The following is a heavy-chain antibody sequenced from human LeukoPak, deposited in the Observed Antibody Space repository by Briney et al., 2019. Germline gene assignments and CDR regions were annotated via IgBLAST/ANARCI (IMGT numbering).Heavy chain of an antibody. CDR3: AREAWYCSSTSCYVGIDY. J-gene: IGHJ4*02. V-gene: IGHV4-4*07. Sequence: PSETLSLTCTASGGSISSYYWSWIRQPAGKGLEWIGRIYTSGSTNYNPSLKSRVTMSVDTSKNQFSLKLSSVTAADTAVYYCAREAWYCSSTSCYVGIDYWGQGTLVTVSS. D-gene: IGHD2-2*01. CDR2: IYTSGST. CDR1: GGSISSYY.